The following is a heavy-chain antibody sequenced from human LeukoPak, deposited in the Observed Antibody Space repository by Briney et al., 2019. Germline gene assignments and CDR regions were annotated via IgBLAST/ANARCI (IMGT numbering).Heavy chain of an antibody. CDR1: GFTFNNYR. CDR2: ISSSGSAI. J-gene: IGHJ5*02. V-gene: IGHV3-48*04. D-gene: IGHD2-15*01. Sequence: GGSLRLSCAASGFTFNNYRMNWVRQAPGKGLDWVSYISSSGSAIYYADSVRGRFTISRDNAKNSLYLQMNSLRAEDTAVYYCARARRDCSGGSCYPDYNWFDPWGQGTLVTVSS. CDR3: ARARRDCSGGSCYPDYNWFDP.